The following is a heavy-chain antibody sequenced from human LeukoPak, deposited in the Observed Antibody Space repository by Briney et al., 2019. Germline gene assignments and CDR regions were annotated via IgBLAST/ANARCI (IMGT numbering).Heavy chain of an antibody. J-gene: IGHJ3*02. Sequence: ASVKVSCKASGYTFTSYDINWVRQATGQGLEWMGWMNPNSGTTGYAQKFQGRVTMTRNTSISTAYMELSSLRSKDTAVYYCASSRGSGSDAFDIWGQGTMVTVSS. CDR3: ASSRGSGSDAFDI. CDR2: MNPNSGTT. V-gene: IGHV1-8*01. D-gene: IGHD3-10*01. CDR1: GYTFTSYD.